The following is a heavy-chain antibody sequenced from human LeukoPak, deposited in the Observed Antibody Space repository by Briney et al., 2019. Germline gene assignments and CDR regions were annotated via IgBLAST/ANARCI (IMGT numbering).Heavy chain of an antibody. CDR1: GFSFSSYA. CDR2: ISYDGSNK. V-gene: IGHV3-30*04. D-gene: IGHD4-17*01. Sequence: GALRLSCAAAGFSFSSYAMHWVRQAPGKGLEGVAVISYDGSNKYYADSVEGRFTISRDNSKNTLYLQMNSLRAEDTAVYYCAREGDYGDGFDYWGQGTLVSVSS. J-gene: IGHJ4*02. CDR3: AREGDYGDGFDY.